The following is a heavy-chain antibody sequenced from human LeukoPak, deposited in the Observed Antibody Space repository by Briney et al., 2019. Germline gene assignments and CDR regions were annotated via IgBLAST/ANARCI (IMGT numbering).Heavy chain of an antibody. CDR2: INPNSGGT. Sequence: ASVKVSCKASGYTFTGHYMHWVRQAPGQGLEWMGWINPNSGGTNYAQKFQGRVTMTRDTSISTAYMELSRLRSDDTAVYYCARDGLDYLIPYYYYYMDVWGKGTTVTVSS. CDR1: GYTFTGHY. D-gene: IGHD3/OR15-3a*01. J-gene: IGHJ6*03. CDR3: ARDGLDYLIPYYYYYMDV. V-gene: IGHV1-2*02.